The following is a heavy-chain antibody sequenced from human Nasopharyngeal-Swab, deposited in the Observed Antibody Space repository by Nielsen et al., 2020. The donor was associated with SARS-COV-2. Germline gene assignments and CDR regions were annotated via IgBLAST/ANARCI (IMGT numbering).Heavy chain of an antibody. CDR3: ARSQPPEYYEDRGGSYYYGMDV. Sequence: GGSLRLSCSASGFVFSSYAMHWVRQAPGRGLEYVSGLSSDGVSTYYADSVKGRFTISRDNSKNTLYLQMNSLRAEDTAVYYCARSQPPEYYEDRGGSYYYGMDVWGQGTTVTVSS. CDR1: GFVFSSYA. V-gene: IGHV3-64*04. D-gene: IGHD3-16*01. J-gene: IGHJ6*02. CDR2: LSSDGVST.